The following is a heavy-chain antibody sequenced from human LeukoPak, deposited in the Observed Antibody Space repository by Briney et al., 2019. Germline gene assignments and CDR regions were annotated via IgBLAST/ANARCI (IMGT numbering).Heavy chain of an antibody. CDR1: GGSINNYY. CDR2: IYTRGST. Sequence: SETLPLTCTVSGGSINNYYWSWIRQPAGKGLEWIGRIYTRGSTNYNPSLKSRVTMSVDTSKNQFSLKLSSVTAADTAVYYCARGRYCSADICSGGDAFDIWGQGTMVSVSS. CDR3: ARGRYCSADICSGGDAFDI. V-gene: IGHV4-4*07. D-gene: IGHD2-15*01. J-gene: IGHJ3*02.